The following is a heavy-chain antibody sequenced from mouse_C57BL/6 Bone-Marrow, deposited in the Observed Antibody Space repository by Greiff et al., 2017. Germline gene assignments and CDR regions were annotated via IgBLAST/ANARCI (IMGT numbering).Heavy chain of an antibody. D-gene: IGHD1-1*01. CDR3: SRGGYGSIYAWFAY. CDR1: GYTFTSYW. CDR2: IDPNSGGT. Sequence: QVQLQQPGAELVKPGASVKLSCKASGYTFTSYWMHWVKQRPGRGLEWIGRIDPNSGGTKYNEKFKSKATLTVDKPSSTAYMQLSSLTSEDSAGYYGSRGGYGSIYAWFAYWGQGTLVTVSA. J-gene: IGHJ3*01. V-gene: IGHV1-72*01.